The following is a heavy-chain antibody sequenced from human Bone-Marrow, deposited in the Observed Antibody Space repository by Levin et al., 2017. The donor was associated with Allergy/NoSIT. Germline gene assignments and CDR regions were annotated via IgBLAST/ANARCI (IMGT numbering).Heavy chain of an antibody. V-gene: IGHV3-21*01. CDR3: ARDLKVTKNFDY. D-gene: IGHD4-17*01. Sequence: GGSLRLSCAASGFTFSSYSMNWVRQAPGKGLEWVSSISSSSSYIYYADSVKGRFTISRDIAKNSLYLQMNSLRAEDTAVYYCARDLKVTKNFDYWGQGTLVTVSS. CDR1: GFTFSSYS. J-gene: IGHJ4*02. CDR2: ISSSSSYI.